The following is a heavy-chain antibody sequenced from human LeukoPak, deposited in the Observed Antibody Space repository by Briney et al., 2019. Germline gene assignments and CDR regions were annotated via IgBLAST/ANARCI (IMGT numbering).Heavy chain of an antibody. CDR1: GFTFSSYG. Sequence: GGSLRLSCAASGFTFSSYGMHWVRQAPGKGLEWVAFIPYDGTNKYYADSVKGRFSISRDNSMNTLYLQMNSLRAEDTAVYYCAKEDGRSGWSLDLWGRGTLVTVSS. CDR2: IPYDGTNK. D-gene: IGHD6-19*01. J-gene: IGHJ2*01. V-gene: IGHV3-30*02. CDR3: AKEDGRSGWSLDL.